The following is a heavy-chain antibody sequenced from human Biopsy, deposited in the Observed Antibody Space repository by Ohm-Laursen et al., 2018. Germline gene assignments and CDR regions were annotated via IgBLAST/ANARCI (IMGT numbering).Heavy chain of an antibody. Sequence: PGTLSLTCTVSGGSISSDYWSWIRQAPGKGLEWIGFISNSGNTNYNPSLKSRVTISADTSKNQFSLKLGSVTVADTAVFYCARRGSGGRSFDYWGQGSLVTVSS. CDR2: ISNSGNT. CDR1: GGSISSDY. V-gene: IGHV4-59*08. CDR3: ARRGSGGRSFDY. D-gene: IGHD2-15*01. J-gene: IGHJ4*02.